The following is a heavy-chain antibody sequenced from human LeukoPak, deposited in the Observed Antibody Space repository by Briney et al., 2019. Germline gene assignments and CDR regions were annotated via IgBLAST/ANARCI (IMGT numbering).Heavy chain of an antibody. V-gene: IGHV4-39*01. Sequence: KASETLSLTCTVSGGSISTNHNFWGWIRQSPGKGLEWIGTIHYLGSTYYNPSLQSRVNISLDTSKDQFSLKLNSVTAADTAVYYCARLFGRSKGRFDPWGQGTLVTVSS. CDR2: IHYLGST. CDR3: ARLFGRSKGRFDP. CDR1: GGSISTNHNF. J-gene: IGHJ5*02. D-gene: IGHD3-10*01.